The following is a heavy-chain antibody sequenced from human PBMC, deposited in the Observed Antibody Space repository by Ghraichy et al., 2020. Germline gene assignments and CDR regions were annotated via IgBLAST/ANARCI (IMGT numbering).Heavy chain of an antibody. Sequence: GGSLRLSCVGSGFSFSGYSMNWVRQSPGKGLEWISYITSSGRNISYADSVKGRFTISRDNAQNSLYLQMNSLRDEDTAVYYCARGSTVVRFYYYDGMDVWGQGTTVTVSS. J-gene: IGHJ6*02. CDR2: ITSSGRNI. D-gene: IGHD4-23*01. CDR1: GFSFSGYS. V-gene: IGHV3-48*02. CDR3: ARGSTVVRFYYYDGMDV.